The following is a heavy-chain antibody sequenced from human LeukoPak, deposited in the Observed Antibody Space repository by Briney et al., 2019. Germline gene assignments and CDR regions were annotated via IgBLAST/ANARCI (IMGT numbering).Heavy chain of an antibody. D-gene: IGHD3-10*01. CDR1: GGSISSGHYY. Sequence: SQTLSLTCTVSGGSISSGHYYWSWIRQPAGKGLEWIGRVYTSGSTNYNPSLKSRVTISVDTSKNQFSLKLSSVTAADTAVYYCARAYDYYGSGSHYNNYFDYWGQGTLVTVSS. CDR2: VYTSGST. V-gene: IGHV4-61*02. J-gene: IGHJ4*02. CDR3: ARAYDYYGSGSHYNNYFDY.